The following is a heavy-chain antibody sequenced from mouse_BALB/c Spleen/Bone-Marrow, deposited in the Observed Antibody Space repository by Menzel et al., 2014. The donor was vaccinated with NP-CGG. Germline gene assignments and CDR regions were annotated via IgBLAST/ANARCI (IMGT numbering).Heavy chain of an antibody. J-gene: IGHJ4*01. Sequence: VKLVESGAELAKPGASVKMSCKASGYTFTSYWMHWVKQRPGQVLEWIGYINPSTGYTEYNLKFKDKATLTADKSSSTAYIQLCSLTSEDSAVYYCASPYGYEDYSAMDYWGQGTSVTVSS. CDR2: INPSTGYT. CDR1: GYTFTSYW. V-gene: IGHV1-7*01. D-gene: IGHD1-2*01. CDR3: ASPYGYEDYSAMDY.